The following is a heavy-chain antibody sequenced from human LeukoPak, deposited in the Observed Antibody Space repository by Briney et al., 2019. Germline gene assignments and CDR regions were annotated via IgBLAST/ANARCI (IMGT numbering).Heavy chain of an antibody. D-gene: IGHD2-21*02. Sequence: PSETLSLTCAVSGGSISSSYWWSWVRQPPGKGLEWIEEVYHSGSTNYYPSLKSRVTISIEKSKNQFSLKLSSVTAADTAVYYCAGAYCGGDCYSGRAFDIWGQGTMVTVSS. CDR2: VYHSGST. V-gene: IGHV4-4*02. CDR1: GGSISSSYW. CDR3: AGAYCGGDCYSGRAFDI. J-gene: IGHJ3*02.